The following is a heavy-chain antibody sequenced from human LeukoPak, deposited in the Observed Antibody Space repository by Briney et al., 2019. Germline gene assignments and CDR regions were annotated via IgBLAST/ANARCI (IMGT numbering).Heavy chain of an antibody. D-gene: IGHD5-18*01. CDR2: IYNSGTT. V-gene: IGHV4-39*07. CDR3: AKGAGGFSYYNWFDP. Sequence: SETLSLTCTVSGGSISSSPYYWGWIRQPPGKGLEWIGSIYNSGTTHYNPSLESRATISVDTSKNQFSLKLASVTAADTAIYYCAKGAGGFSYYNWFDPWGQGTLVTVSS. CDR1: GGSISSSPYY. J-gene: IGHJ5*02.